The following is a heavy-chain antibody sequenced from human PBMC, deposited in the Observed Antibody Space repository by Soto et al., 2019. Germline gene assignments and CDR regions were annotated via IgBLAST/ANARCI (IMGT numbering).Heavy chain of an antibody. Sequence: QVQLQESGPGLVKPSQTLSLTCTVSGGSISSGGYYWSWIRQHPGKGLEWIGYIYYSGSTYYNPSLKSRVTISVDTSKNQFSLKLSSVTAADTAVYYCARMGPISGGYETYRFDYWGQGTLVTVSS. J-gene: IGHJ4*02. CDR2: IYYSGST. CDR1: GGSISSGGYY. CDR3: ARMGPISGGYETYRFDY. V-gene: IGHV4-31*03. D-gene: IGHD5-12*01.